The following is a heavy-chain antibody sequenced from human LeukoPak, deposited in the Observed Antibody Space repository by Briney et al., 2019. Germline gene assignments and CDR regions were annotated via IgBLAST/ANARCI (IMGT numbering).Heavy chain of an antibody. Sequence: PGGSLRLSCAASGFTFSSYVMNWVRQAPGKGLEWVSTISGSGGSTYYADSVKGRFTISRDNSKNTLYLQMNSLRAEDTAVYYCAKGTDSSGYYYHFDYWGQGTLVTVSS. J-gene: IGHJ4*02. CDR2: ISGSGGST. CDR1: GFTFSSYV. D-gene: IGHD3-22*01. CDR3: AKGTDSSGYYYHFDY. V-gene: IGHV3-23*01.